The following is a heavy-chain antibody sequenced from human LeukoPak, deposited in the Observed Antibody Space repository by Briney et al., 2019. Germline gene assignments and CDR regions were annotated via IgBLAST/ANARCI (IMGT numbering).Heavy chain of an antibody. Sequence: ASVKVSCKASGYTFTDYYMHLVRQAPGQGLEWTGWINPNSGTNNAQKFQGRVTMTRDTSISTADMELTRLTSDDTAVYYCARNRWMDYWGQGTLVTVSS. CDR2: INPNSGT. CDR1: GYTFTDYY. J-gene: IGHJ4*02. CDR3: ARNRWMDY. V-gene: IGHV1-2*02. D-gene: IGHD1-1*01.